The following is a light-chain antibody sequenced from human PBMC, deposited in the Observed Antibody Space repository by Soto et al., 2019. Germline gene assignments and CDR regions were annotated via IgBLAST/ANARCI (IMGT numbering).Light chain of an antibody. CDR3: QQYDCYSGT. CDR2: KAS. Sequence: DIQMTQPPSTLSASVGDRVTITGRASQRISSWLAWYQRKPGKAPKLLIYKASSLESGVPSRFSGSGSGTEFTLTISSLQPDDVATDCSQQYDCYSGTFGEGTNVDMK. J-gene: IGKJ1*01. V-gene: IGKV1-5*03. CDR1: QRISSW.